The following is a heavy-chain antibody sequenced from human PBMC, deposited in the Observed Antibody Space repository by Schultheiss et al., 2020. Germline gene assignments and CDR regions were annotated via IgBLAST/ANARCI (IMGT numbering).Heavy chain of an antibody. J-gene: IGHJ6*02. Sequence: SETLSLTCTVSGGSISSSSYYWGWIRQPPGKGLEWIGEINHSGSTNYNPSLKSRVTISVDTSKNQFSLKLSSVTAADTAVYYCARETVTTSPDVWGQGTTVTVSS. CDR3: ARETVTTSPDV. CDR1: GGSISSSSYY. CDR2: INHSGST. D-gene: IGHD4-17*01. V-gene: IGHV4-39*07.